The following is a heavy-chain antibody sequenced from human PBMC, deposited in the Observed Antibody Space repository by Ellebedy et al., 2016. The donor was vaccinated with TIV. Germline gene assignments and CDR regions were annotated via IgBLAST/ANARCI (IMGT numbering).Heavy chain of an antibody. CDR1: GYTFPGYY. J-gene: IGHJ6*02. D-gene: IGHD3-10*01. Sequence: AASVKVSCKASGYTFPGYYMHWVRQAPGQGLEWMGWNNSNSGGTNYAQKLQGRVTMTTATSTSTAYMEQRSLRSDDTAVYYCARGPPMVRGVSYYGMDVWGQGTTVTVSS. CDR3: ARGPPMVRGVSYYGMDV. V-gene: IGHV1-2*02. CDR2: NNSNSGGT.